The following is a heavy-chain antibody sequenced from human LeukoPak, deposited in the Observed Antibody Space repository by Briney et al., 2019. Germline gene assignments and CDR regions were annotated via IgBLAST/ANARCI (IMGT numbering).Heavy chain of an antibody. CDR2: IYSGGST. J-gene: IGHJ4*02. D-gene: IGHD6-19*01. CDR1: GFTVSSNY. CDR3: ARAPGYSSGWVDY. V-gene: IGHV3-53*01. Sequence: PGGPLRLSCAASGFTVSSNYMSWVRPAPGKGLEWVAVIYSGGSTYYADSVKGRFTISRDNSKNTLYLQMNSLRAEDTAVYYCARAPGYSSGWVDYWGQGTLVTVSS.